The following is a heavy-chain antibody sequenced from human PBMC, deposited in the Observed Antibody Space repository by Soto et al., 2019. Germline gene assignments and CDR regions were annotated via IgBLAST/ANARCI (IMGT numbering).Heavy chain of an antibody. CDR3: AKGSGSSWDNSGYYRLLSFFDY. CDR2: ISGSGAFT. Sequence: PGGSLRLSCAASAFTFSSYAMSWVRQTPGKGLAWVSAISGSGAFTYYADSVKGRFTISRDNSKNTLYLQMNSLRAEDTAVYYCAKGSGSSWDNSGYYRLLSFFDYWGQGALVTSPQ. J-gene: IGHJ4*02. CDR1: AFTFSSYA. V-gene: IGHV3-23*01. D-gene: IGHD5-12*01.